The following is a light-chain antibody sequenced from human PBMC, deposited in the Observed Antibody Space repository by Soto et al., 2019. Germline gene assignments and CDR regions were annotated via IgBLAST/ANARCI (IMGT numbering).Light chain of an antibody. CDR1: SSDVGSYNS. Sequence: QSVLAQPASVSGSPGQSITISCTGTSSDVGSYNSVSWYQQYPGKAPTLMIHDVNNRPSGISNRFSGSKSGNTASLTISGLQAEDEADYYCSSFTSSTSDVFGSGNKVTVL. CDR2: DVN. CDR3: SSFTSSTSDV. V-gene: IGLV2-14*03. J-gene: IGLJ1*01.